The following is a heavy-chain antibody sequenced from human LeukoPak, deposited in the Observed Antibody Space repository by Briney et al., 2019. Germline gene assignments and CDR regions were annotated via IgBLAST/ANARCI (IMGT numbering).Heavy chain of an antibody. D-gene: IGHD3-3*01. V-gene: IGHV1-69*05. CDR3: ARAQDRSITIFGVVADY. CDR2: IIPIFGTA. Sequence: SVKVSCKASGGTFSSYAISWVRQAPGQGLEWMGGIIPIFGTANYAQKLQGRVTMTTDTSTSTAYMELRSLRSDDTAVYYCARAQDRSITIFGVVADYWGQGTLVTVSS. CDR1: GGTFSSYA. J-gene: IGHJ4*02.